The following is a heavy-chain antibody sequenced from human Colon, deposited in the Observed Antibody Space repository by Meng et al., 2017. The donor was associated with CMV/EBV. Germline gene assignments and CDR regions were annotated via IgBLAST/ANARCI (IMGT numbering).Heavy chain of an antibody. D-gene: IGHD2-8*01. J-gene: IGHJ3*02. CDR3: ARDHRGVGTAFDI. Sequence: GESLKISCTASKFTFSDYFMAWLRQAPGKGLEWISYISGGSNTIYYADSVKGRFTISRDNTIDSLFPQMGDLRAEDTAVYYCARDHRGVGTAFDIWGQGTMVTVSS. CDR1: KFTFSDYF. CDR2: ISGGSNTI. V-gene: IGHV3-11*04.